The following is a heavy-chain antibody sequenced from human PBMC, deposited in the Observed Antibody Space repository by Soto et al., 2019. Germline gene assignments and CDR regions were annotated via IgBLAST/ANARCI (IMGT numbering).Heavy chain of an antibody. CDR2: IGYDGSNR. CDR3: ARGAVVVCGDGDY. V-gene: IGHV3-33*01. Sequence: QVQLVESGGGVVQPGRSLRLSCAASGFTFSSYGMHWVRQAPGKGLEWVAVIGYDGSNRYYADSVKGRFTIPRDNSKNTLYLQMNSLRAEDTAVYYCARGAVVVCGDGDYWGQGTLVTVSS. J-gene: IGHJ4*02. CDR1: GFTFSSYG. D-gene: IGHD2-15*01.